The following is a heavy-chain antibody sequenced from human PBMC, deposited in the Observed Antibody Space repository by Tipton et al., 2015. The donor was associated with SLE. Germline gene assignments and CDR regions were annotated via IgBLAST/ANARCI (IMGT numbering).Heavy chain of an antibody. CDR3: ARDTRAFDI. J-gene: IGHJ3*02. CDR2: IYTSGST. V-gene: IGHV4-61*02. CDR1: GGSISSGSYY. Sequence: TLSLTCTVSGGSISSGSYYWTWIRQPAGKGLEWIGRIYTSGSTYYNPSLKSRVSISVDTSKNQLSLKLSSVAAADTAVYYCARDTRAFDIWGQGIMVTVSS. D-gene: IGHD2-15*01.